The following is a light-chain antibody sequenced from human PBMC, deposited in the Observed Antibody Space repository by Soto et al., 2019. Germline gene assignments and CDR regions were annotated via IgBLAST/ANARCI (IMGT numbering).Light chain of an antibody. CDR2: GNS. CDR1: SSNIGAGYD. CDR3: QSYDSSLSGVYV. V-gene: IGLV1-40*01. J-gene: IGLJ1*01. Sequence: QSVLTQPPSVSGAPGQRVTISCTGSSSNIGAGYDVHWYQQLPGTAPKLLIYGNSNRPSGVPDRFSGSKSGTSASLAITGLQAEDEADYYCQSYDSSLSGVYVFGTVTKLTVL.